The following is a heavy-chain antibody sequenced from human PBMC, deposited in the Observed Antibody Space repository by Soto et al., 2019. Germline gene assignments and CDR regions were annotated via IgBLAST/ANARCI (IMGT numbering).Heavy chain of an antibody. V-gene: IGHV5-10-1*01. CDR3: ARHISSSSSPLDY. Sequence: PGESLKISCKGSGYSFTSYWISWVRQMPGKGLEWMGRIDPSDSCTNYSPSFQGHVTISADKSISTAYLQWSSLRASDTAMYYCARHISSSSSPLDYWGQGTLVTVSS. CDR1: GYSFTSYW. J-gene: IGHJ4*02. D-gene: IGHD6-6*01. CDR2: IDPSDSCT.